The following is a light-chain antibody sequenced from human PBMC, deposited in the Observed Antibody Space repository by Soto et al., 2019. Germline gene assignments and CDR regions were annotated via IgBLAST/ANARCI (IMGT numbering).Light chain of an antibody. Sequence: DIQMTQSPSTLSASVGDRVTITCRASQSISSWLDWYQQKPGKAPKLLIYDDSSLESGVPSRFSGSGSGTEFTLNISSLQPDDFATYYCQQYNSYSLTFGGGTTVDIK. CDR2: DDS. J-gene: IGKJ4*01. CDR1: QSISSW. CDR3: QQYNSYSLT. V-gene: IGKV1-5*01.